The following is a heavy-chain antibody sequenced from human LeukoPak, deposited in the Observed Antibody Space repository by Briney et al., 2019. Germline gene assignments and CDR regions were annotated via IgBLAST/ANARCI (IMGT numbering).Heavy chain of an antibody. D-gene: IGHD2-2*01. CDR2: IYYSGST. CDR1: GGSIRNYY. J-gene: IGHJ3*02. V-gene: IGHV4-59*01. CDR3: ARRYQLGYAFDI. Sequence: SETLSLTCTVSGGSIRNYYWTWIRQPPGKGLEWIGYIYYSGSTNYNPSLKSRVTISLDTSKKQFSLKLSSVTAADTAVYYCARRYQLGYAFDIWGQGTMVTVSS.